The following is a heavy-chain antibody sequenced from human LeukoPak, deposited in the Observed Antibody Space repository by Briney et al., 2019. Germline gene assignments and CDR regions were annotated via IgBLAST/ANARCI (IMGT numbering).Heavy chain of an antibody. CDR2: IYYSGST. J-gene: IGHJ4*02. CDR3: ASYLRVAAALFDY. V-gene: IGHV4-39*01. Sequence: SETLSLTCTVSGGSISSSNYYWGWIRQPPGKGLEWIGSIYYSGSTYYNPSLKSRVPISVETSKNQFSLTLSSVTAADTAVYYCASYLRVAAALFDYWGQGTLVTVSS. CDR1: GGSISSSNYY. D-gene: IGHD6-13*01.